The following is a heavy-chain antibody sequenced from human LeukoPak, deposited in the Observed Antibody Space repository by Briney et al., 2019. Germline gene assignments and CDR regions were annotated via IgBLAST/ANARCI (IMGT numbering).Heavy chain of an antibody. CDR1: GGSISSGSYY. Sequence: SETLSLTCTVSGGSISSGSYYWSWIRQPAGKGLEWIGRIYTSGSTNYNPSLKSRVTISVDTSKNQFSLKLSSVTAADTAVYYCARGAAQPSFDYWGQGTLVTVSS. J-gene: IGHJ4*02. CDR2: IYTSGST. V-gene: IGHV4-61*02. D-gene: IGHD6-13*01. CDR3: ARGAAQPSFDY.